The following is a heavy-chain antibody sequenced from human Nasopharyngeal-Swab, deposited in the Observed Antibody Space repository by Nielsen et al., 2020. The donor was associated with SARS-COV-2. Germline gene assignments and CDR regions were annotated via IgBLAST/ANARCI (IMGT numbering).Heavy chain of an antibody. D-gene: IGHD3-10*01. V-gene: IGHV3-7*04. CDR2: IDPDGVAK. Sequence: GESLKISCEGSGFPFSNYYMRWVRQAPGKGLECVANIDPDGVAKQYVDSVKGRFTISSDNAQNSLFLQMNSLRVDDTALYFCARDYASGAYASSPWGQGTLVTVSS. CDR3: ARDYASGAYASSP. J-gene: IGHJ5*02. CDR1: GFPFSNYY.